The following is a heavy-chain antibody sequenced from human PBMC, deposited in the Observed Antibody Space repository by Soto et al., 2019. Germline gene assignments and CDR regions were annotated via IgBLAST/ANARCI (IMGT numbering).Heavy chain of an antibody. Sequence: QVQLVQSGAEVKKPGSSVKVSCKASGGTFSSYTISWVRQAPGQGLEWMGRIIPILGIANYAQKFQGRVTITADKSTNKADMELSSRRSEDTALYYCARVGYQVANYRGKGTLVTVSS. J-gene: IGHJ4*02. D-gene: IGHD3-16*02. CDR1: GGTFSSYT. CDR3: ARVGYQVANY. CDR2: IIPILGIA. V-gene: IGHV1-69*02.